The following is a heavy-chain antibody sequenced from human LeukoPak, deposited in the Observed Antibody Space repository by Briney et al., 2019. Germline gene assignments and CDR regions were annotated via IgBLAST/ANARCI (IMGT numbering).Heavy chain of an antibody. CDR1: GFTFSSYS. CDR2: ISSSSSYI. CDR3: ARGDSSSWYPYYYYGMDV. J-gene: IGHJ6*04. V-gene: IGHV3-21*01. D-gene: IGHD6-13*01. Sequence: GGSLRLSCAASGFTFSSYSMNWVRQAPGKGLEWVSSISSSSSYIYYADSVKGRFTISRDNAKNSLYPQMNSLRAEDTAVYYCARGDSSSWYPYYYYGMDVWGKGTTVTVSS.